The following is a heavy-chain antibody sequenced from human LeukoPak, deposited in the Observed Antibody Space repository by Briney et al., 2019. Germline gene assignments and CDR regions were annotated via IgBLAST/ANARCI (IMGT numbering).Heavy chain of an antibody. CDR1: GYTFTSYC. CDR2: INPSGGST. J-gene: IGHJ6*03. CDR3: ARDGGTTILGAPSCYMDV. D-gene: IGHD3-3*01. Sequence: VASVKVSCKASGYTFTSYCMHWVRQAPGQGLEWMGIINPSGGSTSYAQKFQGRVTMTRDTSTSTVYMELSSLRSEDTAVYYCARDGGTTILGAPSCYMDVWGKGTTVTVSS. V-gene: IGHV1-46*01.